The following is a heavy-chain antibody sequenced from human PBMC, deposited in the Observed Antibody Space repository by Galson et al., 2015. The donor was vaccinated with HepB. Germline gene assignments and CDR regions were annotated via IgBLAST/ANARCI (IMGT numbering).Heavy chain of an antibody. CDR3: ARVADADYGDHTHFDS. J-gene: IGHJ4*02. CDR2: ISASTIYT. Sequence: SLRLSCAASGFTFSDYYMSWTRQAPGKGLEWLSYISASTIYTNYADSVKGRFTVSRDNTKNSLNLQMNSLRAEDTAVYYCARVADADYGDHTHFDSWGPGTLVTVSS. CDR1: GFTFSDYY. D-gene: IGHD4-17*01. V-gene: IGHV3-11*06.